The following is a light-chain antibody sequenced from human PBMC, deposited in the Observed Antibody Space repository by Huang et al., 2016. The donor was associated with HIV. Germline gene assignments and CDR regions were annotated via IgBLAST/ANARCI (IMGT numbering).Light chain of an antibody. CDR3: QQRSSWPRVT. V-gene: IGKV3-11*01. CDR1: QSVSRF. Sequence: EIVLTQSPATLSLSPGERATLSCRASQSVSRFVDWYQQKAGQAPRLLIYDASNRAIDIPSRFSGSGSGTEFTRTISSLEPEDFAVYYCQQRSSWPRVTFGGGTKVELK. CDR2: DAS. J-gene: IGKJ4*01.